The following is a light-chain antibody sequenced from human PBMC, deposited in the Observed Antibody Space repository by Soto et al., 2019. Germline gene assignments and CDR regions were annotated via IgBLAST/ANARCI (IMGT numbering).Light chain of an antibody. J-gene: IGKJ4*01. CDR2: GAS. CDR3: QQYGKLPVT. V-gene: IGKV3-20*01. CDR1: QSVSSSY. Sequence: EIVLTQSPGTLSLSPGERATLSCRASQSVSSSYLAWYQQRPGQAPRLLIYGASNRATGSPDRISGSGSGTEFTLTISRLEPEDFAVYYCQQYGKLPVTSGGGTKVDIK.